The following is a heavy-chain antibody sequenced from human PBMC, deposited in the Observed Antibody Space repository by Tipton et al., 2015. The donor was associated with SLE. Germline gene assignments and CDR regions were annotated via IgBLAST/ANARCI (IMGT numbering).Heavy chain of an antibody. CDR1: GGSISSGDYH. J-gene: IGHJ2*01. D-gene: IGHD4-17*01. CDR3: ARGSDGEYVRYFDV. Sequence: TLSLTCTVSGGSISSGDYHWSWIRQYPGRGLEWIGRIYSSGDRDYNPSLRSRVTMSIDASQNRVSLRLKSVSAADTAVYYCARGSDGEYVRYFDVWGPGTLVTVSS. CDR2: IYSSGDR. V-gene: IGHV4-39*07.